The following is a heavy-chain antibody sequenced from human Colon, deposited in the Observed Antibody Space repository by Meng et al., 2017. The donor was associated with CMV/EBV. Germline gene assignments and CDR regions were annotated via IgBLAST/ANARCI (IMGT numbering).Heavy chain of an antibody. D-gene: IGHD6-13*01. V-gene: IGHV5-51*01. Sequence: GESLKISCKYFGYSFTNCWIGWVRQMPGKGLEWMGVIYPRDCDTIYSPSFEGQVPISADNSINTAYLQWTSLKASDTAMYYCARSSSSFFDYWGQGTLVTVSS. CDR2: IYPRDCDT. CDR1: GYSFTNCW. CDR3: ARSSSSFFDY. J-gene: IGHJ4*02.